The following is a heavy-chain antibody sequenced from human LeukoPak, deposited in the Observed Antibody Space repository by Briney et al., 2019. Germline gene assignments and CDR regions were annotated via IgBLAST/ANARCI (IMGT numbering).Heavy chain of an antibody. J-gene: IGHJ4*02. CDR1: GFTFSSYS. CDR3: AKVRHLRGNSNAWNDF. Sequence: PGGSLRLSCAASGFTFSSYSMNWVRQAQGKGLEWISYISRDTSIIYYADSVKGRFTISRDNGKNSLYLHMNSLRDEDTAVYYCAKVRHLRGNSNAWNDFWGQGTHVTVSS. V-gene: IGHV3-48*02. D-gene: IGHD3-16*01. CDR2: ISRDTSII.